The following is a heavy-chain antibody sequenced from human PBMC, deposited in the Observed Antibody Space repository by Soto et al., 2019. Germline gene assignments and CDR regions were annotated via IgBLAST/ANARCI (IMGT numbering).Heavy chain of an antibody. J-gene: IGHJ5*02. CDR3: ARHDLLGEQNHNWFDP. Sequence: SETLSLTCTVSGGSISSSSYYWGWIRQPPGKGLEWIGSIYYSGSTYYNPSLKSRVTISVDTSKNQFSLKLSSVTAADTAVYYCARHDLLGEQNHNWFDPWGQGTLVTVSS. D-gene: IGHD1-26*01. CDR1: GGSISSSSYY. CDR2: IYYSGST. V-gene: IGHV4-39*01.